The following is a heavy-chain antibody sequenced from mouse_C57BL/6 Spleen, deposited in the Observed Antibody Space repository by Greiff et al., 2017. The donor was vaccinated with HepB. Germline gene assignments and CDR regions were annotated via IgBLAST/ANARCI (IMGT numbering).Heavy chain of an antibody. V-gene: IGHV1-4*01. Sequence: GASVKMSCKASGYTFTSYTMHWVKQRPGQGLEWIGYINPSSGYTKYNQKFKDKATLTADKSSSTAYMQLSSLTSEDSAVYYCARSDWYFDVWGTGTTVTVSS. CDR1: GYTFTSYT. J-gene: IGHJ1*03. CDR3: ARSDWYFDV. CDR2: INPSSGYT.